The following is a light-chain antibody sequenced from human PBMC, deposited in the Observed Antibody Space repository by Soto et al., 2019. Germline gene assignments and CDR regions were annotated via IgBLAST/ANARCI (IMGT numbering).Light chain of an antibody. CDR3: QQYYSAPYT. CDR2: WAS. CDR1: QSVLYSSNNKNY. J-gene: IGKJ2*01. V-gene: IGKV4-1*01. Sequence: DIVMTQSPDSLAVSLGERATINCKSSQSVLYSSNNKNYLAWYQQKPVQPPKLLIYWASTRESGVPDRYGGSGSGTDFTRTISSLQAEDVAVYYCQQYYSAPYTVGQWTNLEIK.